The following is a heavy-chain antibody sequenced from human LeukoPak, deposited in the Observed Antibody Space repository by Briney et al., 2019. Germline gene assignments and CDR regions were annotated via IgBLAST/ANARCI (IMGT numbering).Heavy chain of an antibody. J-gene: IGHJ4*02. Sequence: ASVKVSCKASGYTFTGYYMHWVRQAPGQGLEWMGWINPNRGGTNYAQKFQGRVTMTRDTSISTAYMELSRLRSDDTAVYYCASLTVGDARGSYFNYWGQGTLVTVSS. D-gene: IGHD1-26*01. CDR1: GYTFTGYY. CDR2: INPNRGGT. CDR3: ASLTVGDARGSYFNY. V-gene: IGHV1-2*02.